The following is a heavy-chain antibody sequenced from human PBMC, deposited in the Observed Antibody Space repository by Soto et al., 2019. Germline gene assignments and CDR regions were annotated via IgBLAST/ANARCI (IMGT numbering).Heavy chain of an antibody. CDR3: TRGGPRTTYWGLLDS. J-gene: IGHJ4*02. Sequence: EVKVVESGGGLVQPGGSLRLSCAASGFTFSDNWMHWVRQPPGKGPVWVSRISGDASSTSYADSVKCRFTISRDSAKNTVYLQMDSLRVEDTAVYYCTRGGPRTTYWGLLDSWGQGTLVTVSS. D-gene: IGHD7-27*01. CDR2: ISGDASST. V-gene: IGHV3-74*01. CDR1: GFTFSDNW.